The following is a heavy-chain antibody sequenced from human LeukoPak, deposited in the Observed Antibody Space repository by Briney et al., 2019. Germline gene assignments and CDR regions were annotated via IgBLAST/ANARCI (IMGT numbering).Heavy chain of an antibody. V-gene: IGHV3-11*04. CDR3: ARDRRDDVWGSPPQVWFDP. J-gene: IGHJ5*02. Sequence: GGSLRLSCAASGFTFSDYYMSWIRQAPGKGLEWVSCISSSGSTIYYADSVKGRFTISRDNAKNSLYLQMNSLRAEDTAVYYCARDRRDDVWGSPPQVWFDPWGQGTLVTVSS. CDR1: GFTFSDYY. CDR2: ISSSGSTI. D-gene: IGHD3-16*01.